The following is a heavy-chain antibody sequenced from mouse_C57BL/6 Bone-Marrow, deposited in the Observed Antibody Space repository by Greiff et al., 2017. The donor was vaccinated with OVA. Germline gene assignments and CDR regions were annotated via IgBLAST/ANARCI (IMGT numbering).Heavy chain of an antibody. D-gene: IGHD1-1*01. CDR3: ESRFGCGSHWYFDV. Sequence: VQLQQPGAELVRPGSSVKLSCKASGYTFTSYRMDWVKQRPGQGLEWIGNIYPSDSETHYNQKFKDKATLTVDNSSSTAYMQLNSQTSADSAVYSCESRFGCGSHWYFDVWGTGTTVTVSS. V-gene: IGHV1-61*01. J-gene: IGHJ1*03. CDR2: IYPSDSET. CDR1: GYTFTSYR.